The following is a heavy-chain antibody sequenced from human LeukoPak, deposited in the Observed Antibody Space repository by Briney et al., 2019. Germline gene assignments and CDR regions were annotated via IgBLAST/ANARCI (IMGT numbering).Heavy chain of an antibody. CDR2: IYTSGST. CDR3: GRGGATPMVFRY. J-gene: IGHJ4*02. D-gene: IGHD3-10*01. Sequence: SETLSLTCTVSGGSISSYYWSWIRQPAGKGLEWIGRIYTSGSTNYNPSLKSRVTMSVDTSKNQFSLKLSSVTAADTAVYYCGRGGATPMVFRYWGRGTLVTVSS. CDR1: GGSISSYY. V-gene: IGHV4-4*07.